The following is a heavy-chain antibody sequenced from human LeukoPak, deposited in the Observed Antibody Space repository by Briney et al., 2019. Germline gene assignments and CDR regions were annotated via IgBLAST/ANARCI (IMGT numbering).Heavy chain of an antibody. CDR1: GFTFDDYG. D-gene: IGHD5-12*01. CDR2: INWNGGST. V-gene: IGHV3-20*04. CDR3: ARDLGYSGYDPRDY. Sequence: GGSLRLSCAASGFTFDDYGMSWVRQAPGKGLEWVSGINWNGGSTGYADSVKGRFTISRDNAKNSLYLQMNSLRAEDTALYYCARDLGYSGYDPRDYWGQGTLVTVSS. J-gene: IGHJ4*02.